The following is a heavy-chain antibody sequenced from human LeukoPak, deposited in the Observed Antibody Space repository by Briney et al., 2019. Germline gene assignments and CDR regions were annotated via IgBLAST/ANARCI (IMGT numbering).Heavy chain of an antibody. D-gene: IGHD1-1*01. CDR1: GDSITSHSW. V-gene: IGHV4-4*02. CDR2: VHHGGAS. CDR3: AGHVTVLGTRGFDF. J-gene: IGHJ4*02. Sequence: SETLSLTCAVSGDSITSHSWWSWVRQPPGKGLEWIGGVHHGGASNYDPSPESRVTISVDKSKNRFSLNLRSVTAAETAPYYCAGHVTVLGTRGFDFWGRGTLVPVS.